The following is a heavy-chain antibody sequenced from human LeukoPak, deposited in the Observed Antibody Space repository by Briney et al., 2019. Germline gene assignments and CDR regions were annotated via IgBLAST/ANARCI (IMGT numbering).Heavy chain of an antibody. D-gene: IGHD1-26*01. J-gene: IGHJ4*02. V-gene: IGHV3-74*01. Sequence: PGGSLRPSCAASGFTFSSYWMHWVRRAPGKGLVCVSRISGDGSSTAYADSVKGRFTISRDNAKNTLYLQMNSLRDEDTAVYSCARELVVRAGDYFDNWGQGTLVTVSS. CDR2: ISGDGSST. CDR3: ARELVVRAGDYFDN. CDR1: GFTFSSYW.